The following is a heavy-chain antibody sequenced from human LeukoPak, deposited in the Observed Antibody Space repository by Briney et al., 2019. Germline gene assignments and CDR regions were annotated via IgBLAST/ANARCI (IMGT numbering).Heavy chain of an antibody. J-gene: IGHJ6*02. CDR2: MNPNSGNT. D-gene: IGHD6-13*01. CDR3: ARASSLSSSWYSAYYYYGMDV. Sequence: ASVKVSCKASGYTFTSYDINWVRQATGQGLEWMGWMNPNSGNTGYAQKFQGRVTMTRNTSISTAYMELSSLRSDDTAVYYCARASSLSSSWYSAYYYYGMDVWGQGTTVTVSS. V-gene: IGHV1-8*01. CDR1: GYTFTSYD.